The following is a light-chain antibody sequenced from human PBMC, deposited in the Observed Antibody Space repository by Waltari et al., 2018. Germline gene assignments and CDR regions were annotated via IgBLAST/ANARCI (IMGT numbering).Light chain of an antibody. J-gene: IGLJ3*02. CDR2: INSDGSH. CDR1: RGHTRNL. Sequence: LVLTQSPSASSSPGAPAKPPCTLDRGHTRNLIAWPQQHPQKGPRFLMKINSDGSHSKGDEIPDLFSGSSSGAERYLPIPSLQCEEEADYYCQTGGHGTWVFGGGTKLTVL. CDR3: QTGGHGTWV. V-gene: IGLV4-69*01.